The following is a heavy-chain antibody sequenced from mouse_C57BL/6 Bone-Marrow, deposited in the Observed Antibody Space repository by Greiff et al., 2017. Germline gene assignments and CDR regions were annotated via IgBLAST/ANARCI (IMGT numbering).Heavy chain of an antibody. J-gene: IGHJ3*01. V-gene: IGHV5-4*01. CDR3: ARDLPSTMVTTTLFAY. Sequence: EVNVVESGGGLVKPGGSLKLSCAASGFTFSSYAMSWVRQTPEKRLEWVATISDGGSYTYYPDNVKGRFTISRDNAKNNLYLQMSHLKSEDTAMYYCARDLPSTMVTTTLFAYWGQGTLVTVSA. D-gene: IGHD2-2*01. CDR1: GFTFSSYA. CDR2: ISDGGSYT.